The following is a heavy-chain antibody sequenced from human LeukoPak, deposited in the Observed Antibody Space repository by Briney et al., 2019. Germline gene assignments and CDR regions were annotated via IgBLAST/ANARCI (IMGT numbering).Heavy chain of an antibody. Sequence: GGSLRLSCAASGFTFSSYWMSWVRQAPGKGLEWVANIKQDGSEKNYVDSVKGRFTISRDNAKTSLCLQMNSLRAEDTAVYYCARSLWPEDYWGQGTLVTVSS. V-gene: IGHV3-7*01. CDR2: IKQDGSEK. CDR1: GFTFSSYW. J-gene: IGHJ4*02. CDR3: ARSLWPEDY. D-gene: IGHD5-18*01.